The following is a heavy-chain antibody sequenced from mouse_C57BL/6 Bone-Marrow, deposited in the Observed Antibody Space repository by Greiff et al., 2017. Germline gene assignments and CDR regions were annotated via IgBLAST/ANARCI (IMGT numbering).Heavy chain of an antibody. D-gene: IGHD2-12*01. CDR3: ARGNIEPYDATSPYYAMDY. Sequence: QVQLQQPGAELVKPGASVKLSCKASGYTFTSYWMHWVKQRPGRGLEWIGRIDPNSGGTKYNEKFKSKATLTVDNPSSTAYMQLSSLTSEDSAVYYCARGNIEPYDATSPYYAMDYWGQGTSVTVSS. V-gene: IGHV1-72*01. CDR2: IDPNSGGT. CDR1: GYTFTSYW. J-gene: IGHJ4*01.